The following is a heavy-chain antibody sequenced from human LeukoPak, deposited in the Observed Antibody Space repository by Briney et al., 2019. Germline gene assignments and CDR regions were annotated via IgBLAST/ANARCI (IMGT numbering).Heavy chain of an antibody. D-gene: IGHD1-26*01. V-gene: IGHV1-69*13. CDR3: ARLTRGYYYGMDV. J-gene: IGHJ6*02. Sequence: GASVTVSFKASGGTFSSYAISWVRQAPGQGLEWMGGIIPIFGTANYAQKFQGRVTITADESTSTAYMELSSLRSEDTAVYYCARLTRGYYYGMDVWGQGTTVTVSS. CDR2: IIPIFGTA. CDR1: GGTFSSYA.